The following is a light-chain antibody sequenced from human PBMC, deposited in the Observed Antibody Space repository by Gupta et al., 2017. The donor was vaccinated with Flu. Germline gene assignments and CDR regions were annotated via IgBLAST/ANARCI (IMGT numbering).Light chain of an antibody. V-gene: IGLV2-14*01. CDR2: DVS. CDR3: SSYTDSHTLL. J-gene: IGLJ2*01. Sequence: QSALTQPASVSGSPGQSITISCTGTSSDVGGYDSVSWYQQHPGKTPKVMIYDVSNRPSGVSNRFSGSKSGNTASLTISGLQDEDEADYYCSSYTDSHTLLLGGGTKLTVL. CDR1: SSDVGGYDS.